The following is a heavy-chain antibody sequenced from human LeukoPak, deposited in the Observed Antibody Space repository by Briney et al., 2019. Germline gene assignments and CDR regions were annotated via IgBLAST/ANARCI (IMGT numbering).Heavy chain of an antibody. V-gene: IGHV4-34*01. CDR3: ARGSSGIVVVPASKAGFDY. Sequence: PSETLSLTCAVYGGSFSGYYWSWIRQPPGKGLEWIGEINHSGSTNYNPSLKSRVTISVDTSKNQFSLKLSSVTAADTAVYYCARGSSGIVVVPASKAGFDYWGQGTLVTVSS. J-gene: IGHJ4*02. CDR2: INHSGST. CDR1: GGSFSGYY. D-gene: IGHD2-2*01.